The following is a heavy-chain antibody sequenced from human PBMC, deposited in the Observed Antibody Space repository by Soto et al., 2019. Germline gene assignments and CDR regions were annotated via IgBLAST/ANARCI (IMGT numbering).Heavy chain of an antibody. J-gene: IGHJ6*02. V-gene: IGHV1-69*08. CDR1: GDTFSRYS. Sequence: QVQLVQSGAEVKKPGSSVKVSCKASGDTFSRYSITWVRQAPGHGLEWIGRIIPIFGIPTYAQKFQGRVTFTACESTSTAYMELSSLRSDDTAVYYCAREDRDRETGLVPAAIDGMDVWGQGTTVTVSS. CDR3: AREDRDRETGLVPAAIDGMDV. D-gene: IGHD2-2*01. CDR2: IIPIFGIP.